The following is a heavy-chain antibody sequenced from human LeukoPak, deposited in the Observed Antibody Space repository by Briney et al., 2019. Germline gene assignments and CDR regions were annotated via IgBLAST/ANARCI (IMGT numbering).Heavy chain of an antibody. CDR3: ASDPFGGVN. D-gene: IGHD3-16*01. CDR2: IYYSGST. J-gene: IGHJ4*02. CDR1: GGSISSSSYY. Sequence: ASETLSLTCTVSGGSISSSSYYWGWIRQPPGKGLEWIGSIYYSGSTYYNPSLKSRVTISVDTSKNQFSLKLSSVTAADTAVYYCASDPFGGVNWGQGTLVTVSS. V-gene: IGHV4-39*01.